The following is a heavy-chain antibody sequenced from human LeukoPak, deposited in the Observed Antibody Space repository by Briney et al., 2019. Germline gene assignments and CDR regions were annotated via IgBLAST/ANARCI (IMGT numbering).Heavy chain of an antibody. CDR2: IKQDGSEK. J-gene: IGHJ4*02. V-gene: IGHV3-7*03. CDR3: AREGVIVVVPAAPDY. CDR1: GFTFSSYW. Sequence: PGGSPRLSCAASGFTFSSYWMSWVRQAPGKGLEWVANIKQDGSEKYYVDSVKGRFTISRDNAKNSLYLQMNSLRAEDTAVYYCAREGVIVVVPAAPDYWGQGTLVTVSS. D-gene: IGHD2-2*01.